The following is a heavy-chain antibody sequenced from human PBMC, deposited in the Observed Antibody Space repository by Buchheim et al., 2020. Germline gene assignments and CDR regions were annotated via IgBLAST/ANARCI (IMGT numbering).Heavy chain of an antibody. CDR3: PRRLYSGSPWIDY. Sequence: EVQLVQSGAEVKKAGESLKISCKGSGYTFTSYWNAWVRQMPGKGLEWMGIIYPGDSDTRYSPSFQGQITISADKSITTAYPQWRTLKASGTAMYYCPRRLYSGSPWIDYWGQGTL. CDR2: IYPGDSDT. D-gene: IGHD1-26*01. J-gene: IGHJ4*02. CDR1: GYTFTSYW. V-gene: IGHV5-51*01.